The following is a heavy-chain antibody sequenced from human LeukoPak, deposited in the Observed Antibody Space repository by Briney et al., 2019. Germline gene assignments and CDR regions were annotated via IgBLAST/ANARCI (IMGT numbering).Heavy chain of an antibody. CDR1: GGSISSYY. Sequence: SETLSLTCTVSGGSISSYYWSWIRQPQGKGLDWIGYIYYSGSTNYNRSVKSRVTISVDTSKNQFSLKVSSVTAADTAVYYCARAGGLGYYYYYYMDVWGKGTTVTVSS. J-gene: IGHJ6*03. V-gene: IGHV4-59*01. D-gene: IGHD3-16*01. CDR3: ARAGGLGYYYYYYMDV. CDR2: IYYSGST.